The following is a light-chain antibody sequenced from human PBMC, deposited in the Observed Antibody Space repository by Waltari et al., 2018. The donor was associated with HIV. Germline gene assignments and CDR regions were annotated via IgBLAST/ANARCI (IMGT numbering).Light chain of an antibody. CDR1: SSNIGSNT. CDR3: AAWDDSLNGRWV. CDR2: SNI. Sequence: QSVLTQPPSASGTPGQRVTISCSGSSSNIGSNTVNWYQQLPGTAPKLLIYSNIHRPSGVPDRFSGSKSGTSACLAISGLQSEDEADYYCAAWDDSLNGRWVFGGGTKLTVL. V-gene: IGLV1-44*01. J-gene: IGLJ3*02.